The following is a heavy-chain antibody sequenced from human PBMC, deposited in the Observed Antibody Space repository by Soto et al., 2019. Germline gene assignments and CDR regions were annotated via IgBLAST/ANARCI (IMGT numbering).Heavy chain of an antibody. Sequence: PGGSLRLSCAASGFTFSSYAMSWVRQAPGKGLEWVSVISGSGGSTYYADFVKGRFTISRDNSKNTLYLQMNSLRAEDTAVYYCANHAGRYSYGFYFDYWGQGTLVTVSS. CDR1: GFTFSSYA. CDR2: ISGSGGST. J-gene: IGHJ4*02. CDR3: ANHAGRYSYGFYFDY. V-gene: IGHV3-23*01. D-gene: IGHD5-18*01.